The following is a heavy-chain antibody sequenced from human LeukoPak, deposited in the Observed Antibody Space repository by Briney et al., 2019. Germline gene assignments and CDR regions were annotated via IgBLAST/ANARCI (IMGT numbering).Heavy chain of an antibody. Sequence: GSLRLSCVASGFTFSDYYMSWIRQAPGKGLEWVSYISSSSSTIYYADSVKGRFTNSRDNAKKSLYVQMNSLRAEDTAVYYCARGTSRTSYYMDVWGKGTTVTVSS. CDR3: ARGTSRTSYYMDV. CDR1: GFTFSDYY. CDR2: ISSSSSTI. D-gene: IGHD1-7*01. J-gene: IGHJ6*03. V-gene: IGHV3-11*04.